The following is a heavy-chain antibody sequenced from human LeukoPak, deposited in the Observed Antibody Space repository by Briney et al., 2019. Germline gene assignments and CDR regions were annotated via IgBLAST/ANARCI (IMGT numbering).Heavy chain of an antibody. V-gene: IGHV3-21*01. CDR3: ARPGYNWNDEGSYYFDY. D-gene: IGHD1-1*01. Sequence: PGGSLRLSCAASGFTFSSYSMNWVRQAPGKGLEWVSSISSSSSHIYYADSVKGRFTISRDNAKNSLYLQMNSLRAEDTAVYYCARPGYNWNDEGSYYFDYWGQGTLVTVSS. CDR2: ISSSSSHI. J-gene: IGHJ4*02. CDR1: GFTFSSYS.